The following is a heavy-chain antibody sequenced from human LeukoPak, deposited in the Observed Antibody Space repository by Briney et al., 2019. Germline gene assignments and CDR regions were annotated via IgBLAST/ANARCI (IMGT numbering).Heavy chain of an antibody. D-gene: IGHD4-17*01. CDR3: ARDGHMTTVNTGLRYNMDV. CDR1: GYTFSSYG. CDR2: ISAYNGHT. V-gene: IGHV1-18*01. Sequence: EASVKVSCKASGYTFSSYGLSWVRQAPGQGLEWMGWISAYNGHTNYAQNLQGRVTMTTDTSTSTAYMELRSLRSDDTAVYYCARDGHMTTVNTGLRYNMDVWGKGTTVTVSS. J-gene: IGHJ6*03.